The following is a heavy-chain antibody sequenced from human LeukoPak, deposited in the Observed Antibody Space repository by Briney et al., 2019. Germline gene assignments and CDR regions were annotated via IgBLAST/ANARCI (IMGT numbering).Heavy chain of an antibody. D-gene: IGHD2-15*01. CDR3: ARFPGYCSGGSCYSDGMDV. CDR1: GFTFSSYA. V-gene: IGHV3-23*01. Sequence: GGSLRLSCAASGFTFSSYAMSWVRQAPGKGLEWVSAISGSGGSTYYADSVKGRFTISRDNSKNTLYLQMNSLRAEDTAVYYCARFPGYCSGGSCYSDGMDVWGKGTTVTVSS. CDR2: ISGSGGST. J-gene: IGHJ6*04.